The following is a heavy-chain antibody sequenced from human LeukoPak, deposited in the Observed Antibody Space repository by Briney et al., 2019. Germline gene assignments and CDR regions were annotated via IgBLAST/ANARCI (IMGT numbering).Heavy chain of an antibody. J-gene: IGHJ5*02. CDR3: ARDSSGYHDNWFDP. Sequence: GGSLRLSCAASGFTFSSYWMHWVRQAPGKGLVWVSRINSDGSSTTYADSVKGRFTISRDNAKNTLYLQMNSLRAEDTAVYYCARDSSGYHDNWFDPWGQGTLVTVSS. CDR1: GFTFSSYW. D-gene: IGHD3-22*01. CDR2: INSDGSST. V-gene: IGHV3-74*01.